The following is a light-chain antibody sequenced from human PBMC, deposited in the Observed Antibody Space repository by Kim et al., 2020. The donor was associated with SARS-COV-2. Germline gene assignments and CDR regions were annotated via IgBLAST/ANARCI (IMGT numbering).Light chain of an antibody. V-gene: IGLV2-14*01. Sequence: QSALTQPASVSGSPGQPITISCTGTSSDVGGYNYVSWYQQHPGKAPKLMIYDVSKLHSGGSNRFSGSKSGNTASLTISRLQAADEADYYCSSYTSSSTYVFGTGTKVTVL. CDR3: SSYTSSSTYV. CDR2: DVS. CDR1: SSDVGGYNY. J-gene: IGLJ1*01.